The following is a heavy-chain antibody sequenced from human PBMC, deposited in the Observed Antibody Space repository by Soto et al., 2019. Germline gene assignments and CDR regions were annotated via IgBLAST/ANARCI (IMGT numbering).Heavy chain of an antibody. J-gene: IGHJ4*02. CDR3: ARGGRISVDPFDN. CDR1: GASISDYY. D-gene: IGHD3-3*02. V-gene: IGHV4-59*12. CDR2: IYYSGST. Sequence: SETLSLTCPVSGASISDYYWSWIRRPPGKGLEWIGYIYYSGSTTYTPSLESRVTISVDTSKNQFSLKLTSVTAADTAVYHCARGGRISVDPFDNWGQGTLVTVSS.